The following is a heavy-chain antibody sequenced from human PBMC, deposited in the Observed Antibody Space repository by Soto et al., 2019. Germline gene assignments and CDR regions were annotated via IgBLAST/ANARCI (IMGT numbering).Heavy chain of an antibody. J-gene: IGHJ6*02. CDR3: AKNGASSKTWYMWYYAMDV. CDR2: ISSSGGNT. V-gene: IGHV3-23*01. Sequence: EEQVLESGGGLVQPGGSLRLSCAASGFNFNDYVMTWVRQAPGKGLEWVSGISSSGGNTYYADSVKGRFTITRDNSKNTLSLHMDNLRAEDTAVYFCAKNGASSKTWYMWYYAMDVWGQGTTVTVSS. D-gene: IGHD1-1*01. CDR1: GFNFNDYV.